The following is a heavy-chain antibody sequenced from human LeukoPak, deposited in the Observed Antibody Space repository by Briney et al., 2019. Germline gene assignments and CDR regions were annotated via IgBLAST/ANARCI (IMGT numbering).Heavy chain of an antibody. D-gene: IGHD6-19*01. V-gene: IGHV3-74*01. J-gene: IGHJ4*02. Sequence: PGGSLRLPCVASGFTFSSYWMHWVRQAPGKGLVWVSRINSDGSTTNYADSVKGRFTISRDNAKNTLYLQMNSLRADDTAVYYCARSRWLDAFDYWGQGTLVTVSS. CDR1: GFTFSSYW. CDR3: ARSRWLDAFDY. CDR2: INSDGSTT.